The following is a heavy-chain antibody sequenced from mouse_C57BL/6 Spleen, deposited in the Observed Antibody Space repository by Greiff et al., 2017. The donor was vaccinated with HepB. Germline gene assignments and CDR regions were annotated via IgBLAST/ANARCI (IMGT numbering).Heavy chain of an antibody. CDR2: IYPGDGDT. Sequence: LVESGPELVKPGASVKISCKASGYAFSSSWMNWVKQRPGKGLEWIGRIYPGDGDTNYNGKFKGKATLTADKSSSTAYMQLSSLTSEDSAVYFCARSEMVTSGYFDVWGTGTTVTVSS. J-gene: IGHJ1*03. V-gene: IGHV1-82*01. CDR1: GYAFSSSW. CDR3: ARSEMVTSGYFDV. D-gene: IGHD2-1*01.